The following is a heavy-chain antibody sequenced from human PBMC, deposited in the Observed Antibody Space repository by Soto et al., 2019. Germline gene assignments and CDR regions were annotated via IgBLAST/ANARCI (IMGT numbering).Heavy chain of an antibody. J-gene: IGHJ6*02. Sequence: NPSETLSLTCAVSGYSISSGYYWGWVRQPPGQGPEWIGTIYHNGRTYYNPSLNSRVTISVDTSKNQFSLKLSSVTAADTAVYYCARALGSSNYWYYGMDVWGQGTTVTVSS. CDR1: GYSISSGYY. V-gene: IGHV4-38-2*01. CDR3: ARALGSSNYWYYGMDV. D-gene: IGHD6-19*01. CDR2: IYHNGRT.